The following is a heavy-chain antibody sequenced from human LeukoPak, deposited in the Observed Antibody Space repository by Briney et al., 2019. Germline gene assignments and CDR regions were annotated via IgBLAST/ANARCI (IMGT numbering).Heavy chain of an antibody. Sequence: GGSLRLSCAASGFTFSSYGMHWVRQAPGKGLEWVAVIWYDGRNKHYADSVKGRFTISRDNARNTLLLQMNSLRAEDTAVYYCARDPCSSSSGSGDYWGQGTLVTVSS. CDR2: IWYDGRNK. D-gene: IGHD6-13*01. V-gene: IGHV3-33*01. J-gene: IGHJ4*02. CDR1: GFTFSSYG. CDR3: ARDPCSSSSGSGDY.